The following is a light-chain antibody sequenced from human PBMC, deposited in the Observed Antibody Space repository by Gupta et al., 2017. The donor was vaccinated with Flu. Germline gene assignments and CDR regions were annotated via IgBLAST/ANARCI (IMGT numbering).Light chain of an antibody. Sequence: DIQMTQSPSTLSASVGDRVSITCRASQSISIWLAWFQKKPGKAPKPLIYKASSLESGVPSRFSGSGSGTEFSLTISSLQPDDFATYYCQQYYGDPWTFGQGSKVEIK. V-gene: IGKV1-5*03. CDR1: QSISIW. J-gene: IGKJ1*01. CDR2: KAS. CDR3: QQYYGDPWT.